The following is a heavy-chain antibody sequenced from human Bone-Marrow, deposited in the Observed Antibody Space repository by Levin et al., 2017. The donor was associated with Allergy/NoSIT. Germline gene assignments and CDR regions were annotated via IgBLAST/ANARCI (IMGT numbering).Heavy chain of an antibody. J-gene: IGHJ4*02. CDR2: IYYSGST. V-gene: IGHV4-59*01. Sequence: SQTLSLTCTVSGGSIRSYYWSWIRQPPGKGLEWIGYIYYSGSTNYNPSLKSRVTISVDTSKNQFSLKLSSVTAADTAVYYCARGLDYDILTGEGYYFDYWGQGTLVTVSS. D-gene: IGHD3-9*01. CDR1: GGSIRSYY. CDR3: ARGLDYDILTGEGYYFDY.